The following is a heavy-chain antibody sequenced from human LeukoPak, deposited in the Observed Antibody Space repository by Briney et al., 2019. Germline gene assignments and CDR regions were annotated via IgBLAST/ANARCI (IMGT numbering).Heavy chain of an antibody. J-gene: IGHJ3*02. CDR3: ARDFQGDAFDI. CDR1: GFTFSDYS. V-gene: IGHV3-48*04. CDR2: ISSSGSTI. Sequence: PGGSLRLSCAASGFTFSDYSMNWVRQAPGKGLEWVSYISSSGSTIYYADSVKGRFTISRDNAKNSLYLQMNSLRAEDTAVYYCARDFQGDAFDIWGQGTMVTVSS.